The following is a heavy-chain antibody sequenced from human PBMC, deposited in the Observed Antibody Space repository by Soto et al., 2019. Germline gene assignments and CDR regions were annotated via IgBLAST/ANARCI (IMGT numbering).Heavy chain of an antibody. CDR1: GYTFTIYG. Sequence: ASVKVSCKASGYTFTIYGISCVLQSPLQGLEWMGWISAYNGNTNYAQKLQGRVTMTTDTSTSTAYMELRSLRSDDTAVYYCARDQSGWELTTFFDYWGQGTLVTVSS. CDR3: ARDQSGWELTTFFDY. CDR2: ISAYNGNT. D-gene: IGHD1-26*01. V-gene: IGHV1-18*04. J-gene: IGHJ4*02.